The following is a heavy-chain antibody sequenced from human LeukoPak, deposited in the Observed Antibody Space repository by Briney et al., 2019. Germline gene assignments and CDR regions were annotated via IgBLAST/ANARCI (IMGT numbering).Heavy chain of an antibody. D-gene: IGHD3-16*01. CDR2: ITSSSAYI. J-gene: IGHJ4*02. CDR1: GFIFSNYA. V-gene: IGHV3-21*04. Sequence: GGSLRLSCAASGFIFSNYAMSWVRQAPGKGLEWVSSITSSSAYIYYADSVKGRFTISRDNAKNSLYLQMNSLRAEDTAVYYCARISRSDGGGFDYWGQGTLVTVSS. CDR3: ARISRSDGGGFDY.